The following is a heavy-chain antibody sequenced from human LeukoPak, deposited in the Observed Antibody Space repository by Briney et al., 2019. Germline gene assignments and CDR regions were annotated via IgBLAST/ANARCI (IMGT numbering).Heavy chain of an antibody. CDR3: AKDPNGDYVGAFDF. CDR2: IYSGGAT. V-gene: IGHV3-66*01. J-gene: IGHJ3*01. CDR1: GFTVNRTY. Sequence: PGGSLRLSCAASGFTVNRTYMSWVRQAPGRGLEWVSVIYSGGATYYSDSVKGRFTISRDNSKNTLYLQMNSLRAEDTAMYYCAKDPNGDYVGAFDFWGQGTLVTVSS. D-gene: IGHD4-23*01.